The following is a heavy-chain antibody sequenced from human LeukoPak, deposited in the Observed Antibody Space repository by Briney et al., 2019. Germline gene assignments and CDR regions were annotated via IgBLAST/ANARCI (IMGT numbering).Heavy chain of an antibody. V-gene: IGHV4-59*01. D-gene: IGHD3-22*01. J-gene: IGHJ4*02. CDR1: GGSISRYY. Sequence: SETLSLTCTVSGGSISRYYWSWIRQPPGKGLEWIGYIYYSGSTNYNPSLKSRVTISVDTSKNQFSLKLSSVTAADTAVYYCAREAHYYDSSGYSYYFDYWGQGTLVTVSS. CDR3: AREAHYYDSSGYSYYFDY. CDR2: IYYSGST.